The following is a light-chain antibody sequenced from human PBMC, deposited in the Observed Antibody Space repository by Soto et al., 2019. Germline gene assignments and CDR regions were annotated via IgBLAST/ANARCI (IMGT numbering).Light chain of an antibody. Sequence: FVVTQSPDTLSLSPGETATLSCRASQSVSSSVAWYQHKPGQSPRLVVYSGYKRSPGIPARFSGSGSGTDFTLTISSLESDDFAFYYCQQRYSWLRVFGPGTKVEVK. J-gene: IGKJ1*01. V-gene: IGKV3-11*01. CDR3: QQRYSWLRV. CDR2: SGY. CDR1: QSVSSS.